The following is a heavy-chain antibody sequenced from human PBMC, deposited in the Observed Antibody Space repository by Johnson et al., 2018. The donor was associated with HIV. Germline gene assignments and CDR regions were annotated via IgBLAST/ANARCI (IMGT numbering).Heavy chain of an antibody. J-gene: IGHJ3*02. Sequence: VQLVESGGGLVQPGRSLRLSCAASGFTFDDYAMHWVRQAPGKGLEWVSGISWNSGSIGYADSVKGRFTISRDNAKNSLYLQMNSLRAEDTALYYCAKDMPQTSYYDAFDIWGQGTMVTVSS. V-gene: IGHV3-9*01. CDR2: ISWNSGSI. CDR3: AKDMPQTSYYDAFDI. D-gene: IGHD2-2*01. CDR1: GFTFDDYA.